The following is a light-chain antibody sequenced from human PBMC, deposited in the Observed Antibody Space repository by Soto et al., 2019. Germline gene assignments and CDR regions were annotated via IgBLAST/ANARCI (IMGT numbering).Light chain of an antibody. CDR3: QQYNNWPPWT. CDR2: GAS. J-gene: IGKJ1*01. V-gene: IGKV3-15*01. Sequence: EIVMTQSPATLSVPPGERATLSCRASQSVSSNLAWYQQKPGQAPRLLIYGASTRATGIPARFSGSGSGTEFTLTISSLQSKDFAVYYCQQYNNWPPWTFGQGTKVEIK. CDR1: QSVSSN.